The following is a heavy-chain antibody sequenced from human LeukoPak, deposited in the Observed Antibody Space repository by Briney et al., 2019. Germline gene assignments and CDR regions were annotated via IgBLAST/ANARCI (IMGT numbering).Heavy chain of an antibody. J-gene: IGHJ6*02. V-gene: IGHV4-59*01. CDR3: ARKLDMDV. CDR1: AGSINNYY. CDR2: IYYRGST. D-gene: IGHD1-1*01. Sequence: PSETLSLTCTVSAGSINNYYWSWIRQPPGKGLEWIGYIYYRGSTNYNPSLKSRVTISVDTSKSQFSLKMSSVTAADTAVYYCARKLDMDVWGQGTTVTVSS.